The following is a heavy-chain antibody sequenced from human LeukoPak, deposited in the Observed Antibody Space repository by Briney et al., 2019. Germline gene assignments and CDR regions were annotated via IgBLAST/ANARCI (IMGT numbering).Heavy chain of an antibody. J-gene: IGHJ6*02. V-gene: IGHV3-30*04. D-gene: IGHD3-10*01. CDR3: ARAHPGFGELLPYYYGMDV. CDR2: ISYDGSNK. CDR1: GFTFSSYA. Sequence: GGSLRLSCAASGFTFSSYAMHWVRQAPGKGLEWVAVISYDGSNKYYADSVKGRFTISRDNSKNTLYLQMNSLRAEETAVYYCARAHPGFGELLPYYYGMDVWGQGTTVTVSS.